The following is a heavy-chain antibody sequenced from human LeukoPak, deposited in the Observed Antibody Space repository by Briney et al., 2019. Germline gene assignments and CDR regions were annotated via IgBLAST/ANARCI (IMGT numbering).Heavy chain of an antibody. D-gene: IGHD3/OR15-3a*01. CDR1: GFTFSDA. CDR2: DDDSGKTT. Sequence: GGSLRLSCTTSGFTFSDAWMSWGRLAPGKGLGWVSADDDSGKTTYHADSVKGRFTISRDNSKNTLYLQLTSLRVEDTAVYYCAKVATWTYFDSWGQGALVTVSS. V-gene: IGHV3-23*01. J-gene: IGHJ4*02. CDR3: AKVATWTYFDS.